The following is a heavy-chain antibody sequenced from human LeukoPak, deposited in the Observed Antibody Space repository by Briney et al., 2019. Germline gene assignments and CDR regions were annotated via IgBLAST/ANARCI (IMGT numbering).Heavy chain of an antibody. D-gene: IGHD6-19*01. CDR3: ARDESSGPTTGAFDI. Sequence: GALRLSCAASGFTFSNVWMTWVRQAPGKGLEWVSGINWNGGSTGYADSVKGRFTISRDNAKNSLYLQMNSLRAEDTALYYCARDESSGPTTGAFDIWGQGTMVTVSS. CDR1: GFTFSNVW. CDR2: INWNGGST. V-gene: IGHV3-20*04. J-gene: IGHJ3*02.